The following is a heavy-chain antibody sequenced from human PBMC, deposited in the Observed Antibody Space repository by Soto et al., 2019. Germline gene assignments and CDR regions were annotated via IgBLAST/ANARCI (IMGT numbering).Heavy chain of an antibody. CDR1: GGTFSSYA. CDR3: AGRRWGSDIGATIRGAYYYYCGMEV. V-gene: IGHV1-69*01. Sequence: QVQLVQSGAEVKKPGSSVKVSCKASGGTFSSYAISWVRQAPGQGLEWMGGIIPIFGTANYAQKFQGRVTITADEYTSTAYMELRSLRSEDTAVYYCAGRRWGSDIGATIRGAYYYYCGMEVWGQGTTVPVSS. CDR2: IIPIFGTA. J-gene: IGHJ6*02. D-gene: IGHD5-12*01.